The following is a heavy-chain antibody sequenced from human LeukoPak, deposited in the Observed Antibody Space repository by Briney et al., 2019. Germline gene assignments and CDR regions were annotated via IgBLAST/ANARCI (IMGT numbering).Heavy chain of an antibody. V-gene: IGHV3-7*01. D-gene: IGHD3-9*01. Sequence: PGGSLRLSCAASGFTFSSYWMSWVRQAPGKGLEWVANIKQDGSEKYYVDSVKGRFTISRDNAKNSLYLQMNSLRAEDTAVYYCARDTLQYFDWSQADAFDIWGQGTMVTVSS. CDR3: ARDTLQYFDWSQADAFDI. CDR1: GFTFSSYW. CDR2: IKQDGSEK. J-gene: IGHJ3*02.